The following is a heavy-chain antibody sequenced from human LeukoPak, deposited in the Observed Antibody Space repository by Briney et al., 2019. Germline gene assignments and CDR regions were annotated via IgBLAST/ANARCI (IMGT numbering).Heavy chain of an antibody. J-gene: IGHJ4*02. CDR1: GFSFTNYW. CDR2: IYPGDSDT. Sequence: GESLKISCKGSGFSFTNYWVGWVRQMPGKGLEWMGIIYPGDSDTRYSPSFQGQVTISVDKYISTAYLQWSSLKASDTAMYYCARSWVAGYGTVLDYWGQGTLVSVSS. D-gene: IGHD6-19*01. CDR3: ARSWVAGYGTVLDY. V-gene: IGHV5-51*01.